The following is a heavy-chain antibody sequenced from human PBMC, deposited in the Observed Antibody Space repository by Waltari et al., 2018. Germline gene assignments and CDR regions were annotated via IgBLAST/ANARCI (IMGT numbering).Heavy chain of an antibody. CDR3: ARHEDDVSTGHFTWFDS. CDR2: IFYSGTR. D-gene: IGHD3-9*01. Sequence: QLRESGPGLVKPSETLSLRCSVSGGSMISSSYFWAWIRQPPGKGLEWIGSIFYSGTRTQNPSLKSRVAMSIDTSNNHFSLRMTSMTAADTAMYYCARHEDDVSTGHFTWFDSWGQGTLVIVSS. V-gene: IGHV4-39*01. CDR1: GGSMISSSYF. J-gene: IGHJ5*01.